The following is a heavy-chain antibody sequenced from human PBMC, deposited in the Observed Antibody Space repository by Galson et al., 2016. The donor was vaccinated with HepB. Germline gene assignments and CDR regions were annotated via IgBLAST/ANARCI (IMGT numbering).Heavy chain of an antibody. V-gene: IGHV3-23*01. CDR2: ISVSGGST. Sequence: SLRLSCAASGFTFSSYAMSWVRQAPGKGLEWVSAISVSGGSTYYADSVKGRFTISRDNSKNTLYLQMNSLRAEDTAVYYRAKDRHLDYYDSSGYPTWFDYWGQGTLVTVSS. CDR3: AKDRHLDYYDSSGYPTWFDY. D-gene: IGHD3-22*01. J-gene: IGHJ4*02. CDR1: GFTFSSYA.